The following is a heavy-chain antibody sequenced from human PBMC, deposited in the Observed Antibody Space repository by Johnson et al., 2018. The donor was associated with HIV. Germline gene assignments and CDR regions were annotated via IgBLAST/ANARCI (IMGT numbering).Heavy chain of an antibody. CDR3: AKDWAYSSSWYDEGLAFDI. V-gene: IGHV3-7*04. J-gene: IGHJ3*02. D-gene: IGHD6-13*01. CDR1: GFTFSNYW. Sequence: VQLVESGGGLVQPGGSLRLSCAASGFTFSNYWMSWVRQAPGKGLEWVANIKQDGSEKYYVDPVKGRLTISRDNAQNPLYLQLNSLGAEDTAVYYCAKDWAYSSSWYDEGLAFDIWGQGTMVTVSS. CDR2: IKQDGSEK.